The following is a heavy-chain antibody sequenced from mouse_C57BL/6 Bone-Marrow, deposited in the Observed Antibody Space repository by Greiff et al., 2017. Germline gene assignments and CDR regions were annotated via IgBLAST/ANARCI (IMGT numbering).Heavy chain of an antibody. CDR3: ARAKNWGAWFAY. Sequence: VQLQQSGAELVRPGTSVKVSCKASGYAFTNYLIEWVKQRPGQGLEWIGVINPGSGGTNYNEKFKGKATLTADKSSSTAYMQLRSLTSEDSAVYCWARAKNWGAWFAYWGQGTLVTVSA. V-gene: IGHV1-54*01. CDR2: INPGSGGT. D-gene: IGHD4-1*01. J-gene: IGHJ3*01. CDR1: GYAFTNYL.